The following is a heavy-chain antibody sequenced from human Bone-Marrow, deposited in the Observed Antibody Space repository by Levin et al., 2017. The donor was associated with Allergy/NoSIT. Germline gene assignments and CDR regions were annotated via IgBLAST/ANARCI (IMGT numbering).Heavy chain of an antibody. Sequence: SCAASGFTFSDYYMSWIRQAPGKGLEWVSYISSSGSTIYYADSVKGRFTISRDNAKNSLYLQMNSLRAEDTAVYYCARDTIQLSYDYWGQGTLVTVSS. J-gene: IGHJ4*02. CDR2: ISSSGSTI. CDR1: GFTFSDYY. D-gene: IGHD5-18*01. CDR3: ARDTIQLSYDY. V-gene: IGHV3-11*01.